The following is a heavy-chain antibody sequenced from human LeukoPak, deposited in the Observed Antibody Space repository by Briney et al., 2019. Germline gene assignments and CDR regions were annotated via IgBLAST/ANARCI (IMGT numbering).Heavy chain of an antibody. J-gene: IGHJ3*02. D-gene: IGHD6-13*01. CDR3: ATDQGYSSSWYRDAFDI. CDR1: GYTLTDLS. CDR2: FDPEDGET. V-gene: IGHV1-24*01. Sequence: ASVKVSCKVSGYTLTDLSMHWVRQAPGKGLEWMGGFDPEDGETIYAQKFQGRVTMTEDTSTDTAYMELSSLRSEDTAVYYCATDQGYSSSWYRDAFDIWGQGTMVTVSS.